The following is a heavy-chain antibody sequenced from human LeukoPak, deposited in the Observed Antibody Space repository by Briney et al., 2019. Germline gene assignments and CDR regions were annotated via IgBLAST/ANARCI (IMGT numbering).Heavy chain of an antibody. V-gene: IGHV1-3*01. D-gene: IGHD3-10*01. CDR2: INAGNGNT. Sequence: ASVKVSCKASGYTFTSYAMHWVRQAPGQRLEWMGWINAGNGNTKYSQKFQGRVTITRDTSASTAYMELSSLRSEDTAVYYCARLWFGEFSYYYYGMDVWGQGTTVTDSS. CDR1: GYTFTSYA. J-gene: IGHJ6*02. CDR3: ARLWFGEFSYYYYGMDV.